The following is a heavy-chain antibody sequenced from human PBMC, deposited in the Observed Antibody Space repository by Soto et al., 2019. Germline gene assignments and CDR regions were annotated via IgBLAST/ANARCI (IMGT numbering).Heavy chain of an antibody. V-gene: IGHV3-15*01. Sequence: EVQLVESGGGLVKPGGSLRLSCAASGFTVSNAWMSWVRQAPGKGLEWVGRIKSKTDGATTEYDAPVKGRFTISRDDSKNTLYLQMNSLKTEDTAVYYCTRYSYGASEYWGQGTLVTVSS. D-gene: IGHD5-18*01. CDR3: TRYSYGASEY. J-gene: IGHJ4*02. CDR2: IKSKTDGATT. CDR1: GFTVSNAW.